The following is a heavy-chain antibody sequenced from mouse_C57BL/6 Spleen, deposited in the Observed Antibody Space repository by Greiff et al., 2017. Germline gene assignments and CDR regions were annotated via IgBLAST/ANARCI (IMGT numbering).Heavy chain of an antibody. CDR1: GFTFSSYA. CDR2: ISDGGSYT. J-gene: IGHJ4*01. V-gene: IGHV5-4*01. D-gene: IGHD2-4*01. CDR3: AREGRYDYDGYAMDY. Sequence: EVKLVESGGGLVKPGGSLKLSCAASGFTFSSYAMSWVRQTPEKRLEWVATISDGGSYTYYPDNVKGRFTISRDNAKNNLYLQMSHLKSEDTAMYYWAREGRYDYDGYAMDYWGQGTSVTVSS.